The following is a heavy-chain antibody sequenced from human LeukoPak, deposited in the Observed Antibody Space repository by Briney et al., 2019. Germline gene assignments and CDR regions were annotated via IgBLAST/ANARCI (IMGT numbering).Heavy chain of an antibody. CDR1: GFXFSSYP. CDR3: ASSRVYGSHDY. J-gene: IGHJ4*02. Sequence: GGALRLSCIASGFXFSSYPMYWVRRAPGKGLEWFSAISGDGKSTYYAESMKGRFTLSRDNSKDTLYLQMNSLRAEDTAVYYCASSRVYGSHDYWGQGTLVTVSS. CDR2: ISGDGKST. V-gene: IGHV3-23*01. D-gene: IGHD3-10*01.